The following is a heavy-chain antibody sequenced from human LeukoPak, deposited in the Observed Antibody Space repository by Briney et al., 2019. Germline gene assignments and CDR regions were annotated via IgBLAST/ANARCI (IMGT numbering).Heavy chain of an antibody. CDR1: GFTFSSYG. D-gene: IGHD3-22*01. J-gene: IGHJ5*02. CDR2: IRYDGSNK. V-gene: IGHV3-30*02. CDR3: AKDTNYYDSSGYYYGGHWDSNWFDP. Sequence: GGSLRLSCAASGFTFSSYGMHWVRQAPGKGLELVAFIRYDGSNKYYADSVKGRFTISRDNSKNTLYLQMNSLRAEDTAVYYCAKDTNYYDSSGYYYGGHWDSNWFDPWGQGTLVTVSS.